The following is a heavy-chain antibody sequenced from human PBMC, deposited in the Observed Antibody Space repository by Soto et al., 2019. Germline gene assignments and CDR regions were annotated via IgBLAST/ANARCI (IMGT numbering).Heavy chain of an antibody. CDR1: GGTFSSYA. D-gene: IGHD3-3*01. J-gene: IGHJ5*02. CDR3: SGGSWGPNYFGVVRWKWFDP. Sequence: QVQLVQSGAEVKKPGSSVKVSCKASGGTFSSYAISWVRQAPGQGLEWMGGIIPIFGTANYAQKFQGRVTITAEETTSTAYMERSSLRSEDAAVYYCSGGSWGPNYFGVVRWKWFDPWGQGTLVTVSS. CDR2: IIPIFGTA. V-gene: IGHV1-69*12.